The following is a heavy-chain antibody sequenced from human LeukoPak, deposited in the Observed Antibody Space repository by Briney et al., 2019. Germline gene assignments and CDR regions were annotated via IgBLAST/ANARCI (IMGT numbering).Heavy chain of an antibody. CDR2: ISSSSSYI. CDR3: ARQYSSSSEVDY. CDR1: GFTFSSYS. Sequence: GGSLRLSCAASGFTFSSYSMDWVRQAPGKGLEWVSSISSSSSYIYYADSVKGRFTISRDNAKNSLYLQMTSLRAEDTAVYYCARQYSSSSEVDYWGQGTLVTVSS. D-gene: IGHD6-6*01. J-gene: IGHJ4*02. V-gene: IGHV3-21*01.